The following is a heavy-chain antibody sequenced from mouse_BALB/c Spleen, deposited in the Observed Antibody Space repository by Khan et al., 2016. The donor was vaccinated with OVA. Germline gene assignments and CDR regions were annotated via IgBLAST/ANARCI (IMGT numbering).Heavy chain of an antibody. J-gene: IGHJ3*01. CDR1: GFNIEDTY. Sequence: EVQLQESGAEFVKPGASVKLSCTASGFNIEDTYMHWINQRPQQGLVWIGRIDPANGNVKYDPKFRDKATISADVSSNTAYLHLSSLTSDDTAVYYCIRGADNGLFAYWGQGTLVTVSA. CDR2: IDPANGNV. CDR3: IRGADNGLFAY. V-gene: IGHV14-3*02.